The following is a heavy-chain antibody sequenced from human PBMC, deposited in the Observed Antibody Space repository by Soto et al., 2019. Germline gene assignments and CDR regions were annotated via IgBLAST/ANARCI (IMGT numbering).Heavy chain of an antibody. Sequence: QVQLQESGPGLVKPSQTLSLSCSISGGSITSANYYWTWIRLFPGKGLEWIGYIYSSGTTHYNPSLKSRATISLDTTNNQFSLEVKAATAADTAVYYCASMGLHLGELSRNWFDPWGQGSLVTVSS. CDR1: GGSITSANYY. CDR2: IYSSGTT. CDR3: ASMGLHLGELSRNWFDP. V-gene: IGHV4-31*03. D-gene: IGHD3-16*02. J-gene: IGHJ5*02.